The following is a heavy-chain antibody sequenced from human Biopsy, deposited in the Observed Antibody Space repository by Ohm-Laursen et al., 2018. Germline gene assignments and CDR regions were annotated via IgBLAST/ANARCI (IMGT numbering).Heavy chain of an antibody. CDR2: ITWNSGHI. CDR1: DFTFDDYA. D-gene: IGHD3-10*01. J-gene: IGHJ6*02. V-gene: IGHV3-9*01. Sequence: SLRLSCAASDFTFDDYAMSWVRQRPGKGLEWVSGITWNSGHIAYADSVKGRFTISSDNAKNVLWLQMHSLRVDDTAMYYCVKDIRRYFYGMDVWGQGTTVTVS. CDR3: VKDIRRYFYGMDV.